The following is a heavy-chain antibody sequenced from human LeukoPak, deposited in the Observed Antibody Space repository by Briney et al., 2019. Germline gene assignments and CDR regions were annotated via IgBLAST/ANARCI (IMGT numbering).Heavy chain of an antibody. V-gene: IGHV3-33*01. Sequence: GGSLRLSCAASGFTFSSYGMHWVRQAPGKGLEWVAVIWYDGSNKYYADSVKGRFTISRDNSKNTLYLQMNSLRAEDTAVYYCARDGTTVVTPETYYFDYWGQGTLVTVSS. CDR1: GFTFSSYG. J-gene: IGHJ4*02. CDR3: ARDGTTVVTPETYYFDY. CDR2: IWYDGSNK. D-gene: IGHD4-23*01.